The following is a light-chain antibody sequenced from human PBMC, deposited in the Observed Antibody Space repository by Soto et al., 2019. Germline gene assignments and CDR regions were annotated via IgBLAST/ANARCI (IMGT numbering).Light chain of an antibody. Sequence: QPVLTQPPSVSGAPGQRVAISCTGSSSNIGAGYDVHWYQHLPGTAPKLLIYGNSNRPSGVPDRFSGSNSGTSASLAITGLQAEDEAEYYCQSFDNSLSIGVFGGGTKVTVL. V-gene: IGLV1-40*01. CDR1: SSNIGAGYD. CDR3: QSFDNSLSIGV. CDR2: GNS. J-gene: IGLJ2*01.